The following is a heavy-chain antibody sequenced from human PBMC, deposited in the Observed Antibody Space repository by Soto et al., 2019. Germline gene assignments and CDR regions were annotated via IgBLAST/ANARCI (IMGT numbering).Heavy chain of an antibody. CDR3: ARRTGCIWGRYRMDV. CDR1: GYSFTSYW. J-gene: IGHJ6*02. V-gene: IGHV5-51*01. D-gene: IGHD7-27*01. Sequence: GESLKISCKGSGYSFTSYWIGWVRQMPGKGLEWMGIIYPGDSDTRYSPSFQGQVTISADKSISTAYLQWSSLKASDTAMYYCARRTGCIWGRYRMDVWGQGSTVTVSS. CDR2: IYPGDSDT.